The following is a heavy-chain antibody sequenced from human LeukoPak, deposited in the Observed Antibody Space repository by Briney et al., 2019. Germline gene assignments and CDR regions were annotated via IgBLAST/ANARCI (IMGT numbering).Heavy chain of an antibody. Sequence: GGSLRLSXAASGFTFSSYWMSWVRQTPGKGLEWVANIKQDGSEKLYVDSVKGRFTISRDNAKNSLYLQMNNLRAEDTAVYYCRSSSWNYYYYYYMDVWGKGTTVTVSS. CDR1: GFTFSSYW. V-gene: IGHV3-7*01. D-gene: IGHD6-13*01. J-gene: IGHJ6*03. CDR2: IKQDGSEK. CDR3: RSSSWNYYYYYYMDV.